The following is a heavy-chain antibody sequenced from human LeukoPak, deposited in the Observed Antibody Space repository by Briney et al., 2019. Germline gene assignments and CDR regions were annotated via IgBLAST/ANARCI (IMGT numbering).Heavy chain of an antibody. CDR3: ARHPFSNPFDF. CDR1: GASITSSY. V-gene: IGHV4-59*08. D-gene: IGHD2/OR15-2a*01. Sequence: ASETLSLTCTVSGASITSSYWRWIRQPPGKGLEWIGYVYHTGNTDYNPSLRSRVTISLDTSKSHFTLSLSSATAADTAVYFCARHPFSNPFDFWGRGTLVTVSS. J-gene: IGHJ4*02. CDR2: VYHTGNT.